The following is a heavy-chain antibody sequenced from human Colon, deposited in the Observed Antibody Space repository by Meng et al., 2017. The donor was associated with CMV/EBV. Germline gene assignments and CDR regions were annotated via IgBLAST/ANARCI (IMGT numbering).Heavy chain of an antibody. V-gene: IGHV4-39*07. CDR3: ASIPRGILIRLFDF. Sequence: GSLRLSCATSGFTFSTYEMNWVRQPPGKGLEWIGSVYYNGNTYHNPSLESRVTISRDTSKNQFSLKLSSVTAADTAVYYCASIPRGILIRLFDFWGQGTLVTVSS. CDR2: VYYNGNT. D-gene: IGHD2/OR15-2a*01. CDR1: GFTFSTYE. J-gene: IGHJ4*02.